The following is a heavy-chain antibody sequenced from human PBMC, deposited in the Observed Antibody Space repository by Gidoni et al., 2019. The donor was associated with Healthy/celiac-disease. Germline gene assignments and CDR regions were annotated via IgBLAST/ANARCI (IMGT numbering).Heavy chain of an antibody. CDR2: IYYSGST. J-gene: IGHJ3*02. V-gene: IGHV4-39*01. CDR1: GGSISSSSYY. Sequence: QLQLQESGPGLVKPSETLSLTCTVSGGSISSSSYYWGWIRQPPGKGLEWIGSIYYSGSTYYNPSLKSRVTISVDTSKNQFSLKLSSVTAADTAVYYCASFPTASLNYYDSSGYAAFDIWGQGTMVTVSS. D-gene: IGHD3-22*01. CDR3: ASFPTASLNYYDSSGYAAFDI.